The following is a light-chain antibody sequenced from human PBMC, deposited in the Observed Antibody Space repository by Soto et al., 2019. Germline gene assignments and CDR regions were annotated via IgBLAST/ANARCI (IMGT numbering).Light chain of an antibody. J-gene: IGLJ3*02. Sequence: QSVLTQPASVSGSPGQSITMSCTGTSSDVGAYNYVSWYQQHPGKAPKLLIYDVTYWPSGVSNRFSGFKSGNTASLTISGLQPEDEAYYYCSSYTSSISLVFGGGTKVTVL. CDR2: DVT. CDR3: SSYTSSISLV. CDR1: SSDVGAYNY. V-gene: IGLV2-14*03.